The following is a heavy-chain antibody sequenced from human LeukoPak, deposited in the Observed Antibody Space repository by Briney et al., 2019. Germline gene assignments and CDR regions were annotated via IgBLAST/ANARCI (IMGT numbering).Heavy chain of an antibody. CDR3: ARDCPGVAAAGTWSGP. D-gene: IGHD6-13*01. Sequence: GVSLRLSCVASGFSFDSYWMNWVRQAPGKGLEWVSSISSSSSYIYYADSVKGRFTISRDNAKNSLYLQMNSLRAEDTAVYYCARDCPGVAAAGTWSGPGGQGTLVTVSS. CDR2: ISSSSSYI. V-gene: IGHV3-21*01. CDR1: GFSFDSYW. J-gene: IGHJ5*02.